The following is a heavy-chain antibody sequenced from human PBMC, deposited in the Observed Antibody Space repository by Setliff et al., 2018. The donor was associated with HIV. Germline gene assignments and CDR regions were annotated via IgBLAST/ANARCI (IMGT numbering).Heavy chain of an antibody. CDR1: GFTFSTYW. V-gene: IGHV3-74*03. J-gene: IGHJ5*02. CDR2: INNDGRKT. Sequence: GGSLRLSCAASGFTFSTYWMLWVRQAPGKGLVWVSHINNDGRKTTYADSVKGRFTVSRDNAKNTLYLQMNSLRAEDTAVYYCARVASGYDYGWLDPWGQGTLVTVSS. D-gene: IGHD5-12*01. CDR3: ARVASGYDYGWLDP.